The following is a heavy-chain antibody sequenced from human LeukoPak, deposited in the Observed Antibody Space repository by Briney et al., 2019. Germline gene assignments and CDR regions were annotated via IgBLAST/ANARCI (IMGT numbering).Heavy chain of an antibody. CDR1: GFTFSSYS. J-gene: IGHJ3*02. D-gene: IGHD1-26*01. CDR3: ARDMKSGRRTYAFDI. Sequence: GGSLRLSCAASGFTFSSYSMNWVRQAPGKGLEWVSYISSSSSTIYYADSVKGRFTISRDNAKNSLYLQMNSQRDEDTAVYYCARDMKSGRRTYAFDIWGQGTMVTVSS. V-gene: IGHV3-48*02. CDR2: ISSSSSTI.